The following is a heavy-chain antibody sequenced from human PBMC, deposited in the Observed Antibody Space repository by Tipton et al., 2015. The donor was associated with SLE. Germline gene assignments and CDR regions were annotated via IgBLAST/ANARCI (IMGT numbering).Heavy chain of an antibody. Sequence: SLRLSCAASGFTFDDYTMHWVRQAPGKGLEWVSLVIWDGGSTYYADSVKGRFTISRDNAKNTVYLQMISLRVEDTALYYCARGSVAVASPSDWFDPWGQGTLVTVAS. CDR3: ARGSVAVASPSDWFDP. CDR2: VIWDGGST. CDR1: GFTFDDYT. V-gene: IGHV3-43*01. D-gene: IGHD6-19*01. J-gene: IGHJ5*02.